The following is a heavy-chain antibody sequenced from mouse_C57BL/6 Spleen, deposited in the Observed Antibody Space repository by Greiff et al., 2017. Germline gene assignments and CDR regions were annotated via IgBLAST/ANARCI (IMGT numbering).Heavy chain of an antibody. CDR1: GYTFTSYW. CDR3: AMYYYGSSNRFAY. V-gene: IGHV1-74*01. CDR2: IHPSDSDT. J-gene: IGHJ3*01. Sequence: VQLQQPGAELVKPGASVKVSCKASGYTFTSYWMHWVKQRPGQGLEWIGRIHPSDSDTNSNQKFKGKATLTVDKSSSTAYMKLSSLTSEYSAVYCCAMYYYGSSNRFAYWGQGTLVTVSA. D-gene: IGHD1-1*01.